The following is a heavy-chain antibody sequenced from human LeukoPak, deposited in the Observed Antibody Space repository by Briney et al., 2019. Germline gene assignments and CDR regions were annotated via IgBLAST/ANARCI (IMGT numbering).Heavy chain of an antibody. CDR2: ITYDGSNK. CDR3: AKDPNGDYIGTFDI. J-gene: IGHJ3*02. V-gene: IGHV3-30*18. D-gene: IGHD4-17*01. Sequence: GGSLRLSCAASGFTFSSYGMHWVRQAPGKGLEWVAIITYDGSNKYYADSVKGRFTISRDNSKNTLYLQMNSLRAEDTAVYYCAKDPNGDYIGTFDIWGQGTMVTVSS. CDR1: GFTFSSYG.